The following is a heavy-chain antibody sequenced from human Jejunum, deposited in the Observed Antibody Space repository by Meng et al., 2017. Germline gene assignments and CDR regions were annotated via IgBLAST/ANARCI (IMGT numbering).Heavy chain of an antibody. Sequence: GESLKISCAASGFTFSRDWKHLVRLAPGQGLVWVSRVNPDGTSTTHAEFVKGRFTISRENAKNTVYLQMDSLRGEDTALYYCVKGYSMDVWGQGTTVTVSS. V-gene: IGHV3-74*01. J-gene: IGHJ6*02. CDR2: VNPDGTST. CDR3: VKGYSMDV. CDR1: GFTFSRDW.